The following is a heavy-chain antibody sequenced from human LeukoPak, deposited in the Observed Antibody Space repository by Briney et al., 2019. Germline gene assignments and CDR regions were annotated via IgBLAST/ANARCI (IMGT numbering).Heavy chain of an antibody. D-gene: IGHD4-17*01. Sequence: PSETLSLTCTVSGGSIRSGGYYWSSIRQHPGKGLEWIGYIYYSGSTYYNPSLKSRVTISVDTSKNQFSLKLSSVTAADTAVYYCARGPIDYGDYYWDYWGQGTLVTVSS. CDR1: GGSIRSGGYY. CDR3: ARGPIDYGDYYWDY. J-gene: IGHJ4*02. V-gene: IGHV4-31*03. CDR2: IYYSGST.